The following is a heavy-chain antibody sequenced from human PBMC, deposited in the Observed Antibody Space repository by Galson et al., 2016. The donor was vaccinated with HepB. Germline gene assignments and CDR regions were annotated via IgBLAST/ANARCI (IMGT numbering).Heavy chain of an antibody. D-gene: IGHD6-19*01. CDR2: IDWGDDK. Sequence: PALVQPTQTLTLTCTFSGFSLSTNGMRVSWIRQPPGKALEWLARIDWGDDKFYTTSLKTRLTISKDTSKNQVVLTMTNMDPVDTATYYCARMNLAVAGTFNDAFDIWGQGTVVTVSS. CDR3: ARMNLAVAGTFNDAFDI. CDR1: GFSLSTNGMR. J-gene: IGHJ3*02. V-gene: IGHV2-70*04.